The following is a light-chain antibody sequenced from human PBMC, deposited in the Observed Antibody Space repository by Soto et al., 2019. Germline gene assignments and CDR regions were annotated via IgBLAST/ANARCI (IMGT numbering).Light chain of an antibody. V-gene: IGKV1-39*01. CDR1: QSISNY. J-gene: IGKJ1*01. CDR3: QQSYTNSWT. Sequence: QSPFCVTVSVGYRTTITCQTSQSISNYLTWYEHKQGKXPKXXIYSATVLQSGVPSRFSGSGSGTDLTITISRLRPEDFATYYCQQSYTNSWTFGQGTKVDIK. CDR2: SAT.